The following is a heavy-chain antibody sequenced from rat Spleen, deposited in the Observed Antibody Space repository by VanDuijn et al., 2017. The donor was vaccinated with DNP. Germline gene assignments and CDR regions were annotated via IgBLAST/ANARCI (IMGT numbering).Heavy chain of an antibody. V-gene: IGHV5-20*01. CDR1: GFTFSDYY. D-gene: IGHD1-3*01. J-gene: IGHJ2*01. Sequence: EVQLVESGGGLVQPGRSLKLFCAASGFTFSDYYMAWVRQAPTKGLEWVASIRYDGGNTYYRDSVKGRFTISRDNAKSSLYLQMDSLRSEDTATYYCTTPFNYGSLWYFDYWGQGVMVTVSS. CDR2: IRYDGGNT. CDR3: TTPFNYGSLWYFDY.